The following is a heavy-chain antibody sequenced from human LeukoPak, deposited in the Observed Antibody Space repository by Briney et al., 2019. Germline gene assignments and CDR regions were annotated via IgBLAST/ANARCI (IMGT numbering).Heavy chain of an antibody. Sequence: GGSLRLSCAASGFTFSSYSINWVRQAPGKGLEWVSSISSSSRYIYYADSVKGRFTISRDNAKNSLYLQMNSLRAEDTAVYYCARGTGSYILDYWGQGTLVTVSS. D-gene: IGHD6-6*01. CDR1: GFTFSSYS. CDR3: ARGTGSYILDY. J-gene: IGHJ4*02. CDR2: ISSSSRYI. V-gene: IGHV3-21*01.